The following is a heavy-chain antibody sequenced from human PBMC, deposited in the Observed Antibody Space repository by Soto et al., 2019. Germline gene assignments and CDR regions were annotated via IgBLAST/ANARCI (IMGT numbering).Heavy chain of an antibody. D-gene: IGHD1-26*01. CDR1: GDSVSSRSVT. Sequence: SQTLSLTCAISGDSVSSRSVTCNWIRQSPSRGLEWLGRTYYRSKWYNDYAESVKSRITINPDTSKNQFSLHLNSVTPEDTAVYYCVRLIGNSWLDFWGQGTLVTVSS. CDR2: TYYRSKWYN. V-gene: IGHV6-1*01. J-gene: IGHJ5*01. CDR3: VRLIGNSWLDF.